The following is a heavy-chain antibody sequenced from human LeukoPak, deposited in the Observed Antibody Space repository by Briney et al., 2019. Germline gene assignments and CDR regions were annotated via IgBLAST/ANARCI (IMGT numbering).Heavy chain of an antibody. V-gene: IGHV3-23*01. CDR3: AKDLGYCSGGSCYSVNSYYYYYGMDV. J-gene: IGHJ6*02. CDR1: GFTFSSYG. D-gene: IGHD2-15*01. CDR2: ISGSGGST. Sequence: QSGGSLRLSCAASGFTFSSYGMHWVRQAPGKGLEWVSAISGSGGSTYYADSVKGRFTISRDNSKNTLYLQMNSLRAEDTAVYYCAKDLGYCSGGSCYSVNSYYYYYGMDVWGQGTTVTVSS.